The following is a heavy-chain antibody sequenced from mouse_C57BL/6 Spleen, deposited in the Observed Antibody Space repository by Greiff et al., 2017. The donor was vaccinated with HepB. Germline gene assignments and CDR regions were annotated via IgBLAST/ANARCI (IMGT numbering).Heavy chain of an antibody. CDR2: ISDGGSYT. Sequence: EVKLVESGGGLVKPGGSLKLSCAASGFTFSSYAMSWVRQTPEKRLEWVATISDGGSYTYYPDNVKGRFTISRDNAKNNLYLQMSHLKSDDTAMYYCARMGTGGYFDYWGQGTTLTVSS. CDR3: ARMGTGGYFDY. D-gene: IGHD3-3*01. V-gene: IGHV5-4*03. J-gene: IGHJ2*01. CDR1: GFTFSSYA.